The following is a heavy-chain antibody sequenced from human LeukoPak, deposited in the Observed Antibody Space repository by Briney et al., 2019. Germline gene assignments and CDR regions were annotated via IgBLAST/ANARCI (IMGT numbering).Heavy chain of an antibody. J-gene: IGHJ4*02. D-gene: IGHD5-24*01. CDR2: ISSSTSYI. CDR3: ARNRVEMATLAGFDY. CDR1: GFTFSSHS. Sequence: PGGSLRLSCAASGFTFSSHSMNWVRQAPGKGLEWVSSISSSTSYIYHADSLKGRFTISRDNAKNSLYLQMNSLRAEDTAVYYCARNRVEMATLAGFDYWGQGTLVTVSS. V-gene: IGHV3-21*01.